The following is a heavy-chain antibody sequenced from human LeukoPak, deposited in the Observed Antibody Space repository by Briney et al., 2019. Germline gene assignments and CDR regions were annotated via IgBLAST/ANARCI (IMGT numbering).Heavy chain of an antibody. V-gene: IGHV4-34*01. J-gene: IGHJ4*02. Sequence: SETLSLTCAVYGGSFSGYYWSWIRQPPGKGLEWIGEINHSGSTNYNPSLKSRVTISVDTSKNQFSLKLSSVTAADTAVYYCRSSGWYLGYWGQGTLVTVSS. CDR3: RSSGWYLGY. CDR2: INHSGST. CDR1: GGSFSGYY. D-gene: IGHD6-19*01.